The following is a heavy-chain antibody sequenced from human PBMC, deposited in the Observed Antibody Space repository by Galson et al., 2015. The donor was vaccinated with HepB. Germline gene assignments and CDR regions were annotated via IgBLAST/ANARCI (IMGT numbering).Heavy chain of an antibody. CDR1: GFTFSNYW. CDR3: ARVFSGGWDGWFDP. V-gene: IGHV3-74*01. J-gene: IGHJ5*02. CDR2: ISRDASIT. Sequence: SLRLSCAGSGFTFSNYWMHWVRQVPGKGLEWVSCISRDASITKYAESVKGRFTISRDNARNTVHLQMNSLRVEDTAVYHCARVFSGGWDGWFDPWGQGTLVTASS. D-gene: IGHD6-19*01.